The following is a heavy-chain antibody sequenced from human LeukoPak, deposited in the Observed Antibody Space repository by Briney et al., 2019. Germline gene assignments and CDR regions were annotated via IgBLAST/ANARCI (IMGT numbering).Heavy chain of an antibody. J-gene: IGHJ6*02. D-gene: IGHD3-10*01. CDR2: INTDGGST. Sequence: PGGSLRLSCAASGFTFSSYWMHWVRQAPGKGLVWVSRINTDGGSTSYADSVKGRFTISRDNAKNSLYLQMNSLRAEDTAVYYCARAHGSGRSQWYGMDVWGQGTTVAVSS. CDR3: ARAHGSGRSQWYGMDV. V-gene: IGHV3-74*01. CDR1: GFTFSSYW.